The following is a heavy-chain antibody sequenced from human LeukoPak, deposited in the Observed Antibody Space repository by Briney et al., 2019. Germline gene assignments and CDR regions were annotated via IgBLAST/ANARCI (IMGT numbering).Heavy chain of an antibody. CDR1: GFTFSSYS. CDR2: IKQDGSEK. D-gene: IGHD4-17*01. J-gene: IGHJ3*02. Sequence: PGGSLRLSCAASGFTFSSYSMNWVRQAPGKGLEWVANIKQDGSEKYYVDSVKGRFTISRDNAKNSLYLQMNSLRAEDTAVYYCAREGGTVTTLLDDAFDIWGQGTMVTVSS. CDR3: AREGGTVTTLLDDAFDI. V-gene: IGHV3-7*01.